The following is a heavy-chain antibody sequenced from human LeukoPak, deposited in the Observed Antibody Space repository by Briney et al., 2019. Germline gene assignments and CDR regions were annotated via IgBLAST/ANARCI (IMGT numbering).Heavy chain of an antibody. Sequence: ASVKVSCKASGYTFTSYGISWVRQAPGQGLEWMGWISAYNGNTNYAQKLQGRVTMTTDTSTSTAYMELRSLRSDDTAVYYCARDAQGGYDFWSGYYVFDYWGQGTLVTVSS. D-gene: IGHD3-3*01. J-gene: IGHJ4*02. V-gene: IGHV1-18*01. CDR2: ISAYNGNT. CDR1: GYTFTSYG. CDR3: ARDAQGGYDFWSGYYVFDY.